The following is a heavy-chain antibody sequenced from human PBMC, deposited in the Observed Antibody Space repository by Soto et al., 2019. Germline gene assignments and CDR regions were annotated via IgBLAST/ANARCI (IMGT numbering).Heavy chain of an antibody. J-gene: IGHJ5*02. D-gene: IGHD1-26*01. CDR2: HYSGGST. CDR3: ARHRHPRGTVGATSPLDP. V-gene: IGHV3-53*01. CDR1: GFSVSSNY. Sequence: DVQLVESGGGSVQPGGSLRLSCAISGFSVSSNYLSWVRQAPGKGLEWVSVHYSGGSTYYADSVQGRFTISRDKSNNTLYLQMRRVRAEDPAVYFCARHRHPRGTVGATSPLDPWGQGTHVTVSS.